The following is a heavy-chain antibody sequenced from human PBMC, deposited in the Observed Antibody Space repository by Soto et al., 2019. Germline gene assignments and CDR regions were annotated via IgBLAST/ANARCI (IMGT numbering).Heavy chain of an antibody. CDR1: GFTFSSYA. V-gene: IGHV3-23*01. D-gene: IGHD6-19*01. J-gene: IGHJ1*01. CDR2: ISGSGDST. CDR3: AKGVPGIAVAGTGYFQH. Sequence: GGSLRLSCAASGFTFSSYAMSWVRQAPGKGLEWVSGISGSGDSTYYADSVKGRFTFSRDNSKNTLYLQMNSLRAEDTAVYYCAKGVPGIAVAGTGYFQHWGQGTLVTVSS.